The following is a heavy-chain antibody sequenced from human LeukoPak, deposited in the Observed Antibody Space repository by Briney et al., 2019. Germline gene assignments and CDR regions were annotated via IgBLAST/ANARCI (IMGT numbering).Heavy chain of an antibody. D-gene: IGHD3-10*01. CDR3: ARTMVRGAYNWFDP. CDR1: GGSISSGGYS. J-gene: IGHJ5*02. CDR2: IYHSGST. Sequence: SQTLSLTCAVSGGSISSGGYSWSWIRQPPGKGLEWIGYIYHSGSTYYNPSLKSRVTISVDRSKNQFSLKLSSVTAADTAVYYCARTMVRGAYNWFDPWGQGTLVTVSS. V-gene: IGHV4-30-2*01.